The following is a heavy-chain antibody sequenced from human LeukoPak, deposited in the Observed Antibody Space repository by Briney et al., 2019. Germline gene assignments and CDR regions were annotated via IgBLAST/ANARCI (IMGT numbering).Heavy chain of an antibody. Sequence: GASVKVSCKASGFSLTNNYMHWVRQAPGQGLEWMGYIRPTDAYTGYAPKFQGRVTVTRDTSTNTIYMELSSLRSDDTAVYYCAREGAVDLKHFDFWGQGTLVIVSS. D-gene: IGHD6-19*01. CDR1: GFSLTNNY. J-gene: IGHJ4*02. V-gene: IGHV1-46*01. CDR2: IRPTDAYT. CDR3: AREGAVDLKHFDF.